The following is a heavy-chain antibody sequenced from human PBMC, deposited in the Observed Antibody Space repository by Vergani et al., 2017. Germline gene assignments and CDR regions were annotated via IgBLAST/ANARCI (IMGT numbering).Heavy chain of an antibody. CDR1: GFSLSTSGMC. V-gene: IGHV2-70*15. J-gene: IGHJ6*02. Sequence: QVTLRESGPALVKPTQTLTLTCTFSGFSLSTSGMCVSWIRQPPGKAVEWLARIDWDDDKYYSTSLKTRLTISKDTAKNQVVLKRTNMDPVDTATYYCARISVTAYYDYGMDVWGQGTTVTVSS. CDR2: IDWDDDK. D-gene: IGHD4-17*01. CDR3: ARISVTAYYDYGMDV.